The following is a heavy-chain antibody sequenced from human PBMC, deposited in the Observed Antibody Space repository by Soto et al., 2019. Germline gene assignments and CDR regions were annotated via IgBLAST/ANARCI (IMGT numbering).Heavy chain of an antibody. V-gene: IGHV1-69*02. CDR3: AASYGSGSRAFDY. Sequence: QVQLVQSGPEVKMPGSSVKVSCKASGDTFNSYTINWVRQAPGQGLQWMGRTIPILAMSNYALKFQGRVTXAXDXXTAPAYMELSRLRSDDTAVYYCAASYGSGSRAFDYWGQGTLVTVSS. CDR2: TIPILAMS. D-gene: IGHD3-10*01. CDR1: GDTFNSYT. J-gene: IGHJ4*02.